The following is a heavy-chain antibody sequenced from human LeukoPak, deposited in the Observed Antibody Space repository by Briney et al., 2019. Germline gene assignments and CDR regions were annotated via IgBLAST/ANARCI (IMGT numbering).Heavy chain of an antibody. J-gene: IGHJ4*02. D-gene: IGHD1-26*01. CDR3: ARGGATVVS. V-gene: IGHV3-7*05. CDR2: LKQDGSEK. CDR1: GFTFNDYW. Sequence: GGSLRLSCSASGFTFNDYWMSWVRQAPGKGLEWVANLKQDGSEKYCVDSVKGRFTISRDNAKKSLYLQMNSLRPEDTAVYYCARGGATVVSWGQGTLVTVSS.